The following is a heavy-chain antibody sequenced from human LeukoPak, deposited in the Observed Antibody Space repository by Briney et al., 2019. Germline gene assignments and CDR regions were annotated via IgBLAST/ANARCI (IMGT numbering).Heavy chain of an antibody. D-gene: IGHD4-17*01. Sequence: GGSLRLSCAASGFTFSSHWMTWVRQAPGKGLEWVANIKEDGTRKNYMDSVKGRFTISRDNSKNTVYLQMNSLRAEDTAVYYCANEIRPNDYWGQGTLVTVSS. CDR3: ANEIRPNDY. CDR1: GFTFSSHW. J-gene: IGHJ4*02. V-gene: IGHV3-7*03. CDR2: IKEDGTRK.